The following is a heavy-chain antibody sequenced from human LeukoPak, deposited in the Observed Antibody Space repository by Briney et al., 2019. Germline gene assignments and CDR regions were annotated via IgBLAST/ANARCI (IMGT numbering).Heavy chain of an antibody. Sequence: GGSLRLSCAVSGFNFNTYSMNWVRQAPGKGPEWVSSISSTSNYIYYAESVKGRFAVSRDNAKNSLYLQMNSLRADDTAVYYCARAGDVLLVSYFHYYGMDVWGQGTTVIVSS. D-gene: IGHD7-27*01. V-gene: IGHV3-21*01. CDR1: GFNFNTYS. CDR2: ISSTSNYI. CDR3: ARAGDVLLVSYFHYYGMDV. J-gene: IGHJ6*02.